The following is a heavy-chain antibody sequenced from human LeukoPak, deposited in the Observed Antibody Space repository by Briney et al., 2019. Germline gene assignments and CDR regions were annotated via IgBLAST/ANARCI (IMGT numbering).Heavy chain of an antibody. CDR2: SSPSGSIA. CDR1: GFSFSDYY. CDR3: AGEYSSSTGYYYGMDV. V-gene: IGHV3-11*01. Sequence: GGSLRLSCAASGFSFSDYYINWIRQAPGKGLEWVAYSSPSGSIAYYADSVKGRLIMSRDNAKSSLCLQMNSLRAEDTAVYYCAGEYSSSTGYYYGMDVWGQGTTVIVSS. D-gene: IGHD6-6*01. J-gene: IGHJ6*02.